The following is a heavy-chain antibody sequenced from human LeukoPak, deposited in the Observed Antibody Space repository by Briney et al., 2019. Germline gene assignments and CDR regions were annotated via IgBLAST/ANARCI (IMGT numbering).Heavy chain of an antibody. D-gene: IGHD3-16*01. CDR3: ARDRGGEAALGRYDAFDI. CDR2: IYYSGST. V-gene: IGHV4-30-4*01. Sequence: SETLSLTCTVSGGSLSSGDYYWSWIRQPPGKGLEWIGYIYYSGSTYYNPSLKSRVTISVDTSKNQFSLKLSSVTAADTAVYYCARDRGGEAALGRYDAFDIWGQGTMVTVSS. CDR1: GGSLSSGDYY. J-gene: IGHJ3*02.